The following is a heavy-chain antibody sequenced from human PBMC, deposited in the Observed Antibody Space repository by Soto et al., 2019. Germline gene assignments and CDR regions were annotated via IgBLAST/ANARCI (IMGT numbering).Heavy chain of an antibody. CDR1: GFTFTYFS. CDR3: TREIPYFDS. J-gene: IGHJ4*02. CDR2: IRSKDYGGTT. V-gene: IGHV3-49*02. Sequence: GGSLRLSCATSGFTFTYFSISWVRQAPGRGLEWVGFIRSKDYGGTTEYAASVKGRFAISRDDSTGIAYLQMNSLKNEDTAVYYCTREIPYFDSWGQGPLVTVSS.